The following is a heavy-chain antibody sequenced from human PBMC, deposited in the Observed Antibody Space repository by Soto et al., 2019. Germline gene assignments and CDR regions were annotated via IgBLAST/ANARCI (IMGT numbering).Heavy chain of an antibody. D-gene: IGHD5-18*01. V-gene: IGHV1-18*01. J-gene: IGHJ4*02. CDR2: ISAYNGNT. CDR1: GYTFTSYG. Sequence: QVQLVQSGAEVKKPGASVKVSCKTSGYTFTSYGISWVRQAPGQGLEWMGWISAYNGNTNYAQKLQGRVTMTTDTSLSTAYLELRGLRSDDTAVYYWARSSGYSYGFDYWGQGTLVTVSS. CDR3: ARSSGYSYGFDY.